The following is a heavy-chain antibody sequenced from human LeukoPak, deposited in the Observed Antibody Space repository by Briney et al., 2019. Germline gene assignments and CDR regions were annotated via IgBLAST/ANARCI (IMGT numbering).Heavy chain of an antibody. CDR2: INHSGST. D-gene: IGHD3-10*01. Sequence: SETLSLTCTVSGGSISSGSYYWSWIRQPPGKGLEWIGEINHSGSTNYNPSLKSRVTISVDTSKNQFSLKLSSVTAADTAVYYCATKTRTYYYGSGSYVWGQGTLVTVSS. CDR3: ATKTRTYYYGSGSYV. V-gene: IGHV4-39*07. J-gene: IGHJ4*02. CDR1: GGSISSGSYY.